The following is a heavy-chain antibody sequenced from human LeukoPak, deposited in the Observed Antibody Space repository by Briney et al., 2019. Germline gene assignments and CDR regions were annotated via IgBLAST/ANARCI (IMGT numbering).Heavy chain of an antibody. J-gene: IGHJ4*02. CDR1: GFTFSSYW. Sequence: PGGSLRLSCAASGFTFSSYWMSWVRQAPGKGLEWVANIKQDGSEKFYVDSVKGRFTISRDNAKNSLYLQMNSLRAEDTAVYYCAKDSRPYCSGGSCYLGFDYWGQGTLVTVSS. CDR2: IKQDGSEK. D-gene: IGHD2-15*01. V-gene: IGHV3-7*01. CDR3: AKDSRPYCSGGSCYLGFDY.